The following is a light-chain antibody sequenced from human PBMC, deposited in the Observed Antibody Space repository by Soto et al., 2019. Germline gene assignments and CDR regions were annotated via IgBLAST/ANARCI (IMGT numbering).Light chain of an antibody. CDR1: SSDVGAYKY. CDR2: EVN. Sequence: QSALTQPPSASGSPGQSVTISCTGTSSDVGAYKYVSWYQQYPGKAPKLMIYEVNKRPSGVPDRFSGSKSGNTASLTVSGLQAEDEADYYCTSYVGSNTWVFGGGTKLTVL. V-gene: IGLV2-8*01. J-gene: IGLJ3*02. CDR3: TSYVGSNTWV.